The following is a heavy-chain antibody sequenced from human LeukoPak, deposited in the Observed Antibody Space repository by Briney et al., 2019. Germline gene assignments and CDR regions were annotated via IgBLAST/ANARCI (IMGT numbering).Heavy chain of an antibody. CDR2: MDQDGSEE. V-gene: IGHV3-7*01. CDR3: ARIGIVGPHDCY. D-gene: IGHD1-26*01. J-gene: IGHJ4*02. Sequence: PGGSLRLSCAASGFTFSSYWMSWVRQAPGKGLQWVANMDQDGSEEYYVDSVKGRFTISRDNAKNSLYLQMTSLRAEDTAVYYCARIGIVGPHDCYWGQGTLVTVSS. CDR1: GFTFSSYW.